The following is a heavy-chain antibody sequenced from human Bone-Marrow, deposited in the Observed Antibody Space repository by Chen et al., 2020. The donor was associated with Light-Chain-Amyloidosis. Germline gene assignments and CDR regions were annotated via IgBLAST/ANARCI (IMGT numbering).Heavy chain of an antibody. J-gene: IGHJ4*02. CDR3: IFRGPDFDT. V-gene: IGHV1-2*02. CDR2: INPKSGAT. D-gene: IGHD3-22*01. CDR1: GYTFTAHF. Sequence: QVQLVQSGAEVKRPGASVKVSCEASGYTFTAHFMYWVRQAPGQGPEWMGWINPKSGATTYVQKFQGRLILTRDTSISTAYMELSSLRSDDTAVYYCIFRGPDFDTWGRGSLVTVSS.